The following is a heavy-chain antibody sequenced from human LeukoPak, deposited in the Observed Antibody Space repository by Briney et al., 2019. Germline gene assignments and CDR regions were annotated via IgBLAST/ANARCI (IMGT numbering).Heavy chain of an antibody. Sequence: ASVKVSCKASGYTFTGYYMHWVRQAPGQGLEWMGWINPNSGGTNYAQKFQGRATMTRDTSISTAYMELSRLRSDDTAVYYCARPRGSSGWLDYWGQGTPVTVSS. CDR2: INPNSGGT. CDR3: ARPRGSSGWLDY. CDR1: GYTFTGYY. V-gene: IGHV1-2*02. D-gene: IGHD6-19*01. J-gene: IGHJ4*02.